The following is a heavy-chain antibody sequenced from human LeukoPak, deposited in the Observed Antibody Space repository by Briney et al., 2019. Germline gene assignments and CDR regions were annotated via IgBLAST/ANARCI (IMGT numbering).Heavy chain of an antibody. CDR3: ARVAYSYGTNWFDP. D-gene: IGHD5-18*01. V-gene: IGHV1-2*02. Sequence: VASVKVSFKASGYTFTGYYMHWVRQAPGQGLEWMGWINPNSGGTNYAQKFQGRVTMTRDTSISTAYMELSRLRSDDTAVYYCARVAYSYGTNWFDPWGQGTLVTVSS. CDR2: INPNSGGT. J-gene: IGHJ5*02. CDR1: GYTFTGYY.